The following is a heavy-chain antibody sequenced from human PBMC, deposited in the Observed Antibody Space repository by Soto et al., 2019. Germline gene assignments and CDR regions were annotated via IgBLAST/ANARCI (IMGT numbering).Heavy chain of an antibody. CDR2: IWHDGTNK. D-gene: IGHD2-15*01. CDR3: FGNLSWRGY. Sequence: GGSLRLSCAASGFTFSSYGMHWVRQAPGKGLEWVALIWHDGTNKKYAEAVEGRFTISRDSSKNTVYLQMNSLRADDTAVYYCFGNLSWRGYWGQGTLVTVSS. CDR1: GFTFSSYG. V-gene: IGHV3-33*08. J-gene: IGHJ4*02.